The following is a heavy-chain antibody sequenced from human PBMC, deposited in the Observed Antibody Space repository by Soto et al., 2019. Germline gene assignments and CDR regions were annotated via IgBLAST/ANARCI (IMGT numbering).Heavy chain of an antibody. CDR2: IMPIFRTA. CDR3: ARDKDRPQLGGNYYYIMDV. J-gene: IGHJ6*02. V-gene: IGHV1-69*12. CDR1: GGTFSTAA. D-gene: IGHD3-3*02. Sequence: QVQVVQSGAEVKKPGSSVKVYCKASGGTFSTAAISWVRQAPGQGLEWMGGIMPIFRTADYAQKFQGRVTITADESTSTAYLELRSLRSEDTAVYYCARDKDRPQLGGNYYYIMDVWGQGTTVTVSS.